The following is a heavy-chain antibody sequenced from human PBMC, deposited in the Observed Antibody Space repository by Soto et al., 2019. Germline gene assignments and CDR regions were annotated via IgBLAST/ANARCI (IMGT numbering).Heavy chain of an antibody. D-gene: IGHD3-10*01. CDR1: GGSGGSFSGYY. CDR2: IYYSGST. V-gene: IGHV4-59*02. J-gene: IGHJ4*02. CDR3: ARAPRGNYGYPSYFDY. Sequence: PSETLSLTCAVYGGSGGSFSGYYWSWIRQPPGKGLEWIGYIYYSGSTYYSPSLKSRVTISVDTSKNQFSLKLSSVTAADTAVYYCARAPRGNYGYPSYFDYWGQGTLVTVSS.